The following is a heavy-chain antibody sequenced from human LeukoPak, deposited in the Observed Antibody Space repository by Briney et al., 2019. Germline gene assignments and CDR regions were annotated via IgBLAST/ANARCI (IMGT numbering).Heavy chain of an antibody. D-gene: IGHD4-23*01. J-gene: IGHJ4*02. V-gene: IGHV3-21*01. Sequence: GGSLRLSCAASGFTFSSYSMNWVRQAPGKGLEWASSISSSSSYIYYADSVKGRFTISRDNAKNSLYLQMNSLRAEDTAVYYCARGEAVVTPGIDYWGQGTLVTVSS. CDR1: GFTFSSYS. CDR3: ARGEAVVTPGIDY. CDR2: ISSSSSYI.